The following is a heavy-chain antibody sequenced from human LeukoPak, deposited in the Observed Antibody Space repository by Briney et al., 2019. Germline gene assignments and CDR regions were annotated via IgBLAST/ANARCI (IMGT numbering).Heavy chain of an antibody. D-gene: IGHD3-16*01. CDR3: AKMLGLKYMDV. V-gene: IGHV3-23*01. J-gene: IGHJ6*03. Sequence: PGGSLRLSCAAYGFTLSSYAMSSVRQAPGKGLGGGSVRSDSGGSTYYADSVKGRFTISRDNSKNTLYLQMNSLRAEDTAVYYCAKMLGLKYMDVWGKGTTVTVSS. CDR1: GFTLSSYA. CDR2: RSDSGGST.